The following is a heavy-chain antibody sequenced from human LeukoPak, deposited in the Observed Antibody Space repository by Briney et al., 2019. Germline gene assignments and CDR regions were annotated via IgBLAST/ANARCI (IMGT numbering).Heavy chain of an antibody. J-gene: IGHJ4*02. Sequence: PSETLSLTCTVSGGSISSYYWSWIRQPPGKGLEWIGSIYYSGSTYYNPSLKSRVTISVDTSKNQFSLKLSSVTAADTAVYYCARCIAVAGTGQSGPDYWGQGTLVTVSS. V-gene: IGHV4-59*05. D-gene: IGHD6-19*01. CDR3: ARCIAVAGTGQSGPDY. CDR2: IYYSGST. CDR1: GGSISSYY.